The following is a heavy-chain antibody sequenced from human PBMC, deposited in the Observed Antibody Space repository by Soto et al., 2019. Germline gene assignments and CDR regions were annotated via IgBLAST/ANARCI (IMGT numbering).Heavy chain of an antibody. CDR1: GFSLSDHY. J-gene: IGHJ4*02. CDR2: ISSSGSTT. CDR3: ARVRGDSSGSYYFDY. D-gene: IGHD3-22*01. V-gene: IGHV3-11*01. Sequence: PVGSLRLSCAASGFSLSDHYRSWIRQAQGEGLEWVSYISSSGSTTHYADSVKGRFTISKDNAKNSVYLQMNSLRAEDTAVYYCARVRGDSSGSYYFDYWGQGTLVTVSS.